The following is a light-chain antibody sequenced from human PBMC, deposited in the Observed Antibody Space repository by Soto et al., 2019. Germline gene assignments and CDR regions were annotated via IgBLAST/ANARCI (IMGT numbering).Light chain of an antibody. J-gene: IGKJ1*01. CDR2: GAS. CDR3: QQDNNWPT. V-gene: IGKV3-15*01. Sequence: EIVMTHSPATLSVSPGERATLSCSASQSVTSNLAWYQQKSGQAPRRLLYGASTRATASPARFSGSGSGTEFNLTNSSLQSEDFAVYYCQQDNNWPTFGEGTKVEIK. CDR1: QSVTSN.